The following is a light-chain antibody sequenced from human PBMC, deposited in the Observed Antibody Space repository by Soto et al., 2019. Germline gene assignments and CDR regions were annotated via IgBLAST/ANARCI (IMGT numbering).Light chain of an antibody. Sequence: EIVLTQSPGTLSLSPGERATLSCRASQNISNFLAWYQQKPGQAPRLLIYDASKRATDIPDRFIGSGSGTDFTLTISSLEPEDFAAYYCHQRSNWPPFTFGGGTKVDIK. CDR1: QNISNF. CDR3: HQRSNWPPFT. J-gene: IGKJ4*01. CDR2: DAS. V-gene: IGKV3-11*01.